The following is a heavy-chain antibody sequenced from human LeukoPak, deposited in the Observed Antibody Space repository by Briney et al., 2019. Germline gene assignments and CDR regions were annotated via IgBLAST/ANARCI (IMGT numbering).Heavy chain of an antibody. CDR3: ARGAVAGTPHFDL. V-gene: IGHV1-69*13. CDR2: IIPIFGTA. J-gene: IGHJ2*01. Sequence: GASVKVSCKASGGTFSSYAISWVRQAPGQGLEWMGGIIPIFGTANYAQKFQGRVTITADESTSTAYMELSSLRSEDTAVYYCARGAVAGTPHFDLWGRGTLVTVSS. D-gene: IGHD6-19*01. CDR1: GGTFSSYA.